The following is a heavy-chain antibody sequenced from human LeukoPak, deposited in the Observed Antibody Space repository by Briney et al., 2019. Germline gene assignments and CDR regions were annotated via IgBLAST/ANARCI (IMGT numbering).Heavy chain of an antibody. J-gene: IGHJ4*02. V-gene: IGHV4-59*01. CDR1: GGSISSYY. CDR3: ARSGIAVAVSFDY. Sequence: SETLSLTCPVSGGSISSYYWSWIRQPPGKGLEWIGYIYYSGSTNYNPSLKSRVTISVDTPKNQFSLKLSSVTAADTAVYYCARSGIAVAVSFDYWGQGTLVTVSS. D-gene: IGHD6-13*01. CDR2: IYYSGST.